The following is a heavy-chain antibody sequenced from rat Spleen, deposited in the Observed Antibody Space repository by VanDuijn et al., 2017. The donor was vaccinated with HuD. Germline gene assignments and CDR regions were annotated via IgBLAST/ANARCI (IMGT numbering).Heavy chain of an antibody. Sequence: EVQLVESGGGLVQPGRSLQLSCAASGFTFNNYDMAWVRQTPTKGLEWVASISPSGGGTYYRDSVKGRFTVSRDNARGTQYLQMDSLRSEDTATYYCARQDTSGYSNWFTYWGQGTLVTVSS. CDR1: GFTFNNYD. CDR3: ARQDTSGYSNWFTY. V-gene: IGHV5S13*01. CDR2: ISPSGGGT. J-gene: IGHJ3*01. D-gene: IGHD4-3*01.